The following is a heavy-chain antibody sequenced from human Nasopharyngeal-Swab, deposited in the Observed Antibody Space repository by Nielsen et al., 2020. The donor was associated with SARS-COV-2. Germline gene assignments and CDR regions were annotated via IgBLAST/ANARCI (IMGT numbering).Heavy chain of an antibody. D-gene: IGHD6-6*01. CDR3: ARGGSSAYTWFDP. J-gene: IGHJ5*02. V-gene: IGHV3-74*01. Sequence: GESLKISCAASGFTSSSYWMHWVRQAPGEGLVWVSRINSDGSSTTYADSVKGRFTISRDNTKNTLYLQMNSLRAEDTAVYYCARGGSSAYTWFDPWGQGTLVTVSS. CDR2: INSDGSST. CDR1: GFTSSSYW.